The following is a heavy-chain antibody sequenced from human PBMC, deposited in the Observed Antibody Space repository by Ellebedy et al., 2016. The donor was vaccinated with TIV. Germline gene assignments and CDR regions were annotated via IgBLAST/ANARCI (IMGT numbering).Heavy chain of an antibody. V-gene: IGHV4-59*12. D-gene: IGHD4-11*01. CDR3: ARDDYPTFDI. CDR2: IYYSGST. CDR1: GGSISSYY. Sequence: SETLSLXXTVSGGSISSYYWSWIRQPPGKGLEWIGYIYYSGSTNYNPSLKSRVTISVDTSKNQFSLKLSSVTAADTAVYYCARDDYPTFDIWGQGTMVTVSS. J-gene: IGHJ3*02.